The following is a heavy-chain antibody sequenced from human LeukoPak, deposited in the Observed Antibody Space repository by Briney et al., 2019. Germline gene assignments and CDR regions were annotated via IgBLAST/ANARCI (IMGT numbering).Heavy chain of an antibody. Sequence: GGSLRLSCAASGFTFSSYIMSWVRQAPGKGLEWVSLIGGSGDSTYYADSVKGRFTIPRDNSKNSLYLEMTSLRVEDTAVYYCASGSPAGDYWGQGTLVTVSS. CDR2: IGGSGDST. V-gene: IGHV3-23*01. CDR1: GFTFSSYI. J-gene: IGHJ4*02. D-gene: IGHD1-26*01. CDR3: ASGSPAGDY.